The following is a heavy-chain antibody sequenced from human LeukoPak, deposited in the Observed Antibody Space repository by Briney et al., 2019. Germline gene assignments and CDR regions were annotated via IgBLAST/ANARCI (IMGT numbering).Heavy chain of an antibody. CDR3: AKVGSVPSSSSWYTTNAFYMDV. CDR2: ISISSSYV. V-gene: IGHV3-21*04. Sequence: PGGSLRLSCAASGFTFSRYSMNWVRQAPGKGLEWVSSISISSSYVYYADSVKGRFTMSRDNAKNTLHLQMNSLRAEDTAVYYCAKVGSVPSSSSWYTTNAFYMDVWGKGTTVTISS. J-gene: IGHJ6*03. CDR1: GFTFSRYS. D-gene: IGHD6-13*01.